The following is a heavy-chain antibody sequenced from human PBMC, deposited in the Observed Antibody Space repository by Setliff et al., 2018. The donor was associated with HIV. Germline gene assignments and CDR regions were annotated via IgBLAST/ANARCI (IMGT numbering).Heavy chain of an antibody. D-gene: IGHD4-17*01. CDR2: LSHVGGT. J-gene: IGHJ4*02. CDR1: GYFISSGYY. Sequence: PSETLSLTCAVSGYFISSGYYWGWIRQPPGKGLEWIGSLSHVGGTYYNPSLKSRVTISVDTSKNQFSLRLSSVTAADTAVYYCARLHGDFYFDLWGQGTLVTVSS. CDR3: ARLHGDFYFDL. V-gene: IGHV4-38-2*01.